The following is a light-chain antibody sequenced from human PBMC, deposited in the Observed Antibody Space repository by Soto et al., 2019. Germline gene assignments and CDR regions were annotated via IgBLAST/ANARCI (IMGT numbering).Light chain of an antibody. Sequence: EIVLTQSPGTLSLSPGERATLSCRASQSISTGLAWYQQKPGQSPRLLIWGASFRATGIPARFSGSVSGTDFTLTISSLEPEDFAVYYCQQRSTLPVTFGQGTKLEIK. CDR3: QQRSTLPVT. V-gene: IGKV3-11*01. J-gene: IGKJ2*01. CDR1: QSISTG. CDR2: GAS.